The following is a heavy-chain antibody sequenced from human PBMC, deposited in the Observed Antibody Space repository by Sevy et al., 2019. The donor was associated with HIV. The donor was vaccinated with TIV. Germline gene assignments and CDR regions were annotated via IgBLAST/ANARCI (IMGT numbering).Heavy chain of an antibody. V-gene: IGHV1-2*02. CDR2: INPNSGGT. D-gene: IGHD3-22*01. CDR3: ARVGVDRSAYSSFEI. Sequence: ASVKVSCRASEYTFTDYYMHWVRQAPGQGLEWMGWINPNSGGTNYAQMFQGRVTMTRDTSINTAYVELSGLRSDDTAVYYCARVGVDRSAYSSFEIWGQGTMVTVSS. CDR1: EYTFTDYY. J-gene: IGHJ3*02.